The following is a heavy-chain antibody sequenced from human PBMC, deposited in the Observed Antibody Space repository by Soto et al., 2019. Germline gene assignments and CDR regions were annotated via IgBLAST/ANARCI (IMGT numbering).Heavy chain of an antibody. CDR1: GFTFSSYA. J-gene: IGHJ4*02. CDR3: AKDGSSSFSYYFDY. V-gene: IGHV3-23*01. Sequence: GGSLRLSCAASGFTFSSYAMSWVRQAPGKGLEWASAISGSGGSTYYADSVKGRFTISRDNSKNTLYLQMNSLRAEDTAVYYCAKDGSSSFSYYFDYWGQGTLVTVSS. CDR2: ISGSGGST. D-gene: IGHD6-6*01.